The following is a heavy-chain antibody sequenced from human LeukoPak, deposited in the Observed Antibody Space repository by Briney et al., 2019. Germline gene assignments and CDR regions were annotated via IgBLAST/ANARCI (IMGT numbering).Heavy chain of an antibody. Sequence: SQTLSLTCTVSGGSISSGDYYWSWIRQPPGTGLEWIGYIYYSGSTYYNPSLKSRVTISVDTSKNQFSLKLSSVTAADTAVYYCASFWVGYCSSTSCFRPDYWGQGTLVTVSS. D-gene: IGHD2-2*01. CDR3: ASFWVGYCSSTSCFRPDY. V-gene: IGHV4-30-4*01. CDR2: IYYSGST. J-gene: IGHJ4*02. CDR1: GGSISSGDYY.